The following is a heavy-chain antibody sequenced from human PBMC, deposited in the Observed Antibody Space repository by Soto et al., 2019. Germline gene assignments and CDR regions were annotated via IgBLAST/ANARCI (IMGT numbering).Heavy chain of an antibody. Sequence: EVQLVQSGGGSVQPGGSLRLSCAASGFTFTNYWMHWVRQVPGKGLVWVSRIDGVGTGTSYSDSVRGRFTISRDNAENMLYLQMNGLRAEDTAVYYYTTVFEYWGQGTLVTVSS. CDR1: GFTFTNYW. V-gene: IGHV3-74*01. CDR3: TTVFEY. J-gene: IGHJ4*02. CDR2: IDGVGTGT.